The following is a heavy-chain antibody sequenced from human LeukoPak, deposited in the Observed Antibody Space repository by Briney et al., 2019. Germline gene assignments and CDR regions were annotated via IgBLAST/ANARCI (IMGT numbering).Heavy chain of an antibody. D-gene: IGHD6-13*01. V-gene: IGHV4-59*01. Sequence: SETLSLTCTVSGGSISSYYWSRIRQPPGKGLEWIGYIYYSGSTNYNPSLKSRVTISVDTSKNQFSLKLSSMTAADTAVYYCAREGSSSWYGVDYWGQGTLVTVSS. CDR1: GGSISSYY. CDR3: AREGSSSWYGVDY. CDR2: IYYSGST. J-gene: IGHJ4*02.